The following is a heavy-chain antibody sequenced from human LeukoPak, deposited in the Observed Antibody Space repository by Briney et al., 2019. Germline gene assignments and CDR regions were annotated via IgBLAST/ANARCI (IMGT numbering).Heavy chain of an antibody. CDR1: GFTFSSNW. CDR3: ARAGEGLLAYSFDI. Sequence: GGSLRLSCAASGFTFSSNWMHWVRQGPGKGLVWVSRINSGGSGTSYADSVKGRFTISRDNAKNTLYLQMDSLGAEDTAVYYCARAGEGLLAYSFDIWGQGTMVTVSS. V-gene: IGHV3-74*01. CDR2: INSGGSGT. D-gene: IGHD1-26*01. J-gene: IGHJ3*02.